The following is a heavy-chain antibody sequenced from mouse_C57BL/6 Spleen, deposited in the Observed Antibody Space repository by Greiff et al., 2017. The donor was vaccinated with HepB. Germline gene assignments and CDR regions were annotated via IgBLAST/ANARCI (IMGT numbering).Heavy chain of an antibody. D-gene: IGHD3-2*01. V-gene: IGHV1-82*01. Sequence: QVQLQQSGPELVKPGASVKISCKASGYAFSSSWMNWVKQRPGKGLEWIGRIYPGDGDTNYNGKFRGKATLTADKSSSTAYMQLSSLTSEDSAVYFCARGDSADYWGQGTTLTVSS. CDR1: GYAFSSSW. CDR2: IYPGDGDT. CDR3: ARGDSADY. J-gene: IGHJ2*01.